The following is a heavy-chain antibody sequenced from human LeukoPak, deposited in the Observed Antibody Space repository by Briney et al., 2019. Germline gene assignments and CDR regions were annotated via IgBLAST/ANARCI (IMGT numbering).Heavy chain of an antibody. J-gene: IGHJ5*02. D-gene: IGHD5-18*01. Sequence: KPSETLSLTCAVSGYSISSGYYWGWIRQPPGKGLEWTGSIYHSGSTYYNPSLKSRVTISVDTSKNQFSLKLSSVTAADTAVYYCARRYSYDSNWFDPWGQGTLVTVSS. CDR1: GYSISSGYY. V-gene: IGHV4-38-2*01. CDR2: IYHSGST. CDR3: ARRYSYDSNWFDP.